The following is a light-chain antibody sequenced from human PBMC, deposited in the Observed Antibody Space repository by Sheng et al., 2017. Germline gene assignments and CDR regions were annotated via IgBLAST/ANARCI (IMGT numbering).Light chain of an antibody. Sequence: QSALTQPASVSGSPGQSITISCTGTTSDVGNYNYVSWYQQQPGKAPKVMIYDVTNRPSGVSNRFSGSKSGNTASLTISGLQAEDEADYYCSSYTSSNTWVFGGGTKLTVL. CDR2: DVT. J-gene: IGLJ3*02. CDR3: SSYTSSNTWV. V-gene: IGLV2-14*03. CDR1: TSDVGNYNY.